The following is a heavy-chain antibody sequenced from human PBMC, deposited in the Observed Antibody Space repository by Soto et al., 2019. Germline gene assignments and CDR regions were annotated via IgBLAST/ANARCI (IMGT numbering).Heavy chain of an antibody. CDR1: GFTFSSYG. D-gene: IGHD6-13*01. Sequence: LRLSCAASGFTFSSYGMHWVRQAPGKGLEWVAVISYDGSNKYYADSVKGRFTISRDNSKNTLYLQMNSLRAEDTAVYYCAKSGREQQLIFDYWGQGTLVTVSS. CDR3: AKSGREQQLIFDY. V-gene: IGHV3-30*18. J-gene: IGHJ4*02. CDR2: ISYDGSNK.